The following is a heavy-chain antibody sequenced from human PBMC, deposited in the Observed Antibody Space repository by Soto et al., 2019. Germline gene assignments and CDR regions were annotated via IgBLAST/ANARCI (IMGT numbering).Heavy chain of an antibody. CDR2: ISAYNGNT. CDR3: ARDRKRTYGSGDYGMDV. V-gene: IGHV1-18*01. D-gene: IGHD3-10*01. Sequence: QVQLVQSGAEVKKPGASVKVSCKASGYTFTSYGISWVRQAPGQGLEWMGWISAYNGNTNYAQKLQGRVTMTTNTPTSTAYRELRSMRSDDTAVYYCARDRKRTYGSGDYGMDVWGQGTTVTVSS. CDR1: GYTFTSYG. J-gene: IGHJ6*02.